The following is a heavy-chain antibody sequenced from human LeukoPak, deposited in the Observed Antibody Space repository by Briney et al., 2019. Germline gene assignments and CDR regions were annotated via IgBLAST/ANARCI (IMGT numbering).Heavy chain of an antibody. J-gene: IGHJ6*03. CDR3: ARAGQIVHFWGYYYYMDV. Sequence: ASVKVSCKASGYTFTGYYMHWVRQAPGQGLEWMGWINPNSGGTNYAQKFQGRVTMTRDTSISTAYMELSRLRSDDTAVYYCARAGQIVHFWGYYYYMDVWGKGTTVAVSS. D-gene: IGHD3-3*02. CDR2: INPNSGGT. CDR1: GYTFTGYY. V-gene: IGHV1-2*02.